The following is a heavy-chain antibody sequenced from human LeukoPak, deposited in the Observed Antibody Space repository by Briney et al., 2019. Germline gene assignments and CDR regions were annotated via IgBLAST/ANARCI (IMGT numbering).Heavy chain of an antibody. CDR2: ISAYNGNT. CDR1: GYTFTSYG. D-gene: IGHD5-18*01. J-gene: IGHJ4*02. V-gene: IGHV1-18*01. CDR3: ARDTGYSYGPYYFDY. Sequence: ASVKVSCKASGYTFTSYGISWVRQAPGQGLEWMGWISAYNGNTNYAQRLQGRVTMTTDTSTSTACMELRALRSDDTAVFYCARDTGYSYGPYYFDYWGQGTLVTVSS.